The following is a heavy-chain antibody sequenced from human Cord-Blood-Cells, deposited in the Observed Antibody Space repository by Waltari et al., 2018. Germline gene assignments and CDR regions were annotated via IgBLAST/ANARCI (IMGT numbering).Heavy chain of an antibody. D-gene: IGHD3-10*01. CDR3: VAPNGSGSYDY. CDR2: ISYDGSNK. Sequence: QVQLVESGGGVVQPGRSLRLSCAASRSTFSSYAMHWVRQAPGKGLEWVAVISYDGSNKYYADSVKGRFTISRDNSKNTLYLQMNSLRAEDTAVYYCVAPNGSGSYDYWGQGTLVTVSS. CDR1: RSTFSSYA. V-gene: IGHV3-30-3*01. J-gene: IGHJ4*02.